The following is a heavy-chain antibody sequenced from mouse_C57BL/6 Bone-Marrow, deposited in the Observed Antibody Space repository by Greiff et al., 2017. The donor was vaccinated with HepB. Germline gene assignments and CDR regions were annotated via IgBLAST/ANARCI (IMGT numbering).Heavy chain of an antibody. CDR1: GYTFTSYW. CDR3: ARWGDYDGFDY. J-gene: IGHJ2*01. CDR2: IDPSDSYT. D-gene: IGHD2-4*01. Sequence: QVHVKQPGAELVKPGASVKLSCKASGYTFTSYWMQWVKQRPGQGLEWIGEIDPSDSYTNYNQKFKGKATLTVDTSSSTAYMQLSSLTSEDSAVYYGARWGDYDGFDYWGQGTTLTVSS. V-gene: IGHV1-50*01.